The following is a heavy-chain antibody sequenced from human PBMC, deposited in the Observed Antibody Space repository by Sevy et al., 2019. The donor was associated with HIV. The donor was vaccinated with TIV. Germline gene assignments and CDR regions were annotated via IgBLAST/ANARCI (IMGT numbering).Heavy chain of an antibody. CDR1: GFTFSSYW. Sequence: GGSLRLSCAASGFTFSSYWMHWVRQAPGKGLVWVSRINSVGSSTSYADSVKGRFTISRDNAKNTLYLQMNSLRAEDTAVYYCARDSSGYLGAYWYFDLWGRGTLVTVSS. CDR3: ARDSSGYLGAYWYFDL. D-gene: IGHD3-22*01. J-gene: IGHJ2*01. V-gene: IGHV3-74*01. CDR2: INSVGSST.